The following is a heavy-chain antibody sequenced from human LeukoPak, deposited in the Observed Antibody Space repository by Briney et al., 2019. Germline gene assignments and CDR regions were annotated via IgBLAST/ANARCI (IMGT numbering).Heavy chain of an antibody. CDR3: ARRSGSSSWIYWYFDL. D-gene: IGHD6-13*01. J-gene: IGHJ2*01. Sequence: GGSLRLSCAASGFTFSSYSMNWVRQAPGKGLEWVSSVSSSSSYIYYADSVKGRFTISRDNAKNSLYLQMNSLRAEDTAVYYCARRSGSSSWIYWYFDLWGRGTLVTVSS. CDR2: VSSSSSYI. V-gene: IGHV3-21*04. CDR1: GFTFSSYS.